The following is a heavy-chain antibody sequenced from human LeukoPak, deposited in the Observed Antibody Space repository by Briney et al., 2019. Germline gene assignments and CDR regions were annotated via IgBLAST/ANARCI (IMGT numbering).Heavy chain of an antibody. J-gene: IGHJ4*02. D-gene: IGHD6-19*01. V-gene: IGHV1-2*02. CDR2: INPNSGGT. CDR1: GYPFTTYY. CDR3: TSDGGWYFNY. Sequence: ASVKVSCKASGYPFTTYYMHWVRQAPGQGLEWMGWINPNSGGTNYAQKFQGRVTVTRDTSISTAYMELSGLRSDDTAVYYCTSDGGWYFNYWGQGSVVTVSS.